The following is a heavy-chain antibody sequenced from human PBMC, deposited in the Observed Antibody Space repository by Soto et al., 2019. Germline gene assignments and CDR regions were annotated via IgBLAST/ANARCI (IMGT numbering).Heavy chain of an antibody. D-gene: IGHD5-18*01. V-gene: IGHV4-61*08. Sequence: SETLSLTCTVSGGSISSGGYYWSWIRQHPGKGLEWIGYIYYSGSTNYNPSLKSRVTISVDTSKNQFSLKLSSVTAADTAVYYCARTYPGTAMELDYWGQGTLVTVSS. J-gene: IGHJ4*02. CDR3: ARTYPGTAMELDY. CDR1: GGSISSGGYY. CDR2: IYYSGST.